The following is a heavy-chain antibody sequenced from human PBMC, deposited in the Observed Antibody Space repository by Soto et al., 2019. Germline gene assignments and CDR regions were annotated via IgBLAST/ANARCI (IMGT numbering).Heavy chain of an antibody. J-gene: IGHJ6*02. CDR1: GYTFTGYY. V-gene: IGHV1-2*04. Sequence: GASVKVSCKASGYTFTGYYMHWVRQAPGQGLEWMGWINPNSGGTNYAQKFQGWVTMTRDTSISTAYMELSRLRSDDTAVYYCAADMGAVAGPFGPFYYYGMDVWGQGTTVTVSS. D-gene: IGHD6-19*01. CDR2: INPNSGGT. CDR3: AADMGAVAGPFGPFYYYGMDV.